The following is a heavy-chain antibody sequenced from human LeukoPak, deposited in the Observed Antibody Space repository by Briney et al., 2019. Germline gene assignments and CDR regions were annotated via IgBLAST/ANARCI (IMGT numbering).Heavy chain of an antibody. CDR2: IYSGGST. D-gene: IGHD1-26*01. CDR1: GFTVSSNY. V-gene: IGHV3-53*01. CDR3: ARETRKVGATKLGPNDAFDI. Sequence: GGSLRLSCAVSGFTVSSNYMSWVRQAPGKGLEWVSVIYSGGSTYYADSVKGRFTISRDNSKSTLYLQMNSLRAEDTAVYYCARETRKVGATKLGPNDAFDIWGQGTMVTVSS. J-gene: IGHJ3*02.